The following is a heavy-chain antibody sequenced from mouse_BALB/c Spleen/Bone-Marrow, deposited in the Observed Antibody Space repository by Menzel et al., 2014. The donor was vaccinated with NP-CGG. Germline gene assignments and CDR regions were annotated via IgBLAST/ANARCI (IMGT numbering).Heavy chain of an antibody. J-gene: IGHJ2*01. CDR1: GFSLTTYG. CDR2: IWAGGST. CDR3: ARAHYDYVLFDY. Sequence: VQLVESGPGLVAPSQSLSITCTVSGFSLTTYGVHWVRQPPGKGLEWLGVIWAGGSTNYNSALMSRLSISKDNSKSQVFLKMNSLQTDVTAMYYCARAHYDYVLFDYWGQGTTLTVSS. D-gene: IGHD2-4*01. V-gene: IGHV2-9*02.